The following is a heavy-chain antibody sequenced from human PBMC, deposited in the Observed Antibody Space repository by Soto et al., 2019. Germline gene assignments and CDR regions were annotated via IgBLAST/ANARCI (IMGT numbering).Heavy chain of an antibody. CDR3: ASNTIPLPHY. CDR1: GFTFSNYA. J-gene: IGHJ4*02. CDR2: ISSSGDSP. V-gene: IGHV3-23*01. Sequence: EVQLLESGGGLVQPGGSLRLSCVASGFTFSNYAMSWVRQAPGKGLEWVSAISSSGDSPYYADSVKGRFTVSRDNSKNTLYLQMNSLRGEDTAISSCASNTIPLPHYFGKGALVTVSS. D-gene: IGHD1-1*01.